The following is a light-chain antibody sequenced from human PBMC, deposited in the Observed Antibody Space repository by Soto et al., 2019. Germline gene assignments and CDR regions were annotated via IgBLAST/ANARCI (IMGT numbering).Light chain of an antibody. CDR2: GAS. J-gene: IGKJ4*01. CDR1: QSVTSSY. Sequence: EIVLTQSPGTLSLSPGERATLSCRASQSVTSSYLAWYQQKPGQAPRLLIYGASSRATGIPDRFSGSGSGTEFTLTISRLEPVDFAVYYCQQCGTSPLTFGGGTKVEIK. CDR3: QQCGTSPLT. V-gene: IGKV3-20*01.